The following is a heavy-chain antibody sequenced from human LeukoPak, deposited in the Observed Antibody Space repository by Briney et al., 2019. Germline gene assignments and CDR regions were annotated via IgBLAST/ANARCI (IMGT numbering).Heavy chain of an antibody. Sequence: GGSLRLSCAASGFTFSNYGMHWVRQAPGKGLEWVAVISHDGSNTYFTDSVKGRFTISRDNSKNTLYLQMNSLRAEDTAVYYCARDPNMVRGVIIPSLDYWGQGTLVTVSS. CDR1: GFTFSNYG. D-gene: IGHD3-10*01. CDR2: ISHDGSNT. V-gene: IGHV3-30*03. J-gene: IGHJ4*02. CDR3: ARDPNMVRGVIIPSLDY.